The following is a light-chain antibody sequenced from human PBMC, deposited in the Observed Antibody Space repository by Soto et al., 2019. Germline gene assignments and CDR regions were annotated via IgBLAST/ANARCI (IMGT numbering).Light chain of an antibody. Sequence: QSVLTHPPSASGTPGQRVTISCSGSGSDIGSNPVHWHQQLPGAAPKLLIYRDNQRPSGVSNRFSGSKSGNTASLTISGLQAEDEADYYCCSYAGSSTYVFGTGTKVTVL. CDR3: CSYAGSSTYV. CDR2: RDN. CDR1: GSDIGSNP. V-gene: IGLV1-44*01. J-gene: IGLJ1*01.